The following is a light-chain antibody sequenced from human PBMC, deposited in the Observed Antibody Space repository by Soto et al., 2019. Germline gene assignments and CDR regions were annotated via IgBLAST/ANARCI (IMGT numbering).Light chain of an antibody. CDR3: SSYTSSSTPRVV. CDR1: SSDVGGYNY. CDR2: EVS. J-gene: IGLJ2*01. Sequence: QLVLTQPASVSGSPGQSITISCTGTSSDVGGYNYVSWYQQHPGKAPKLMIYEVSNRPSGVSNRFSGSKSGNTASLTISGLQAEDEADYYCSSYTSSSTPRVVFGGGTKLTVL. V-gene: IGLV2-14*01.